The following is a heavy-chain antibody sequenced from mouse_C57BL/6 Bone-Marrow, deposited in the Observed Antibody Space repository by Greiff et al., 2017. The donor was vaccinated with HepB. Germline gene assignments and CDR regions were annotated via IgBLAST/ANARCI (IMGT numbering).Heavy chain of an antibody. V-gene: IGHV1-26*01. CDR2: INPNNGGT. CDR3: ARNWEVDY. J-gene: IGHJ4*01. D-gene: IGHD4-1*01. CDR1: GYTFTDYY. Sequence: VQLQQSGPELVKPGASVKISCKASGYTFTDYYMNWVKQSHGKSLEWIGDINPNNGGTSYNQKFKGKATLTVDKSSSTAYMELRSLTSEDSAVYYCARNWEVDYWGQGTSVTVSS.